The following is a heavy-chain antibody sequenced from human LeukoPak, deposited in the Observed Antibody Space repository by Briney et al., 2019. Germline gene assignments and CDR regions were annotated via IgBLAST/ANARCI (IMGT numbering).Heavy chain of an antibody. D-gene: IGHD3-10*01. CDR3: ARDYTLDYYGSGSYYGGVFDP. V-gene: IGHV4-4*07. CDR2: IYTSGST. CDR1: GGSISSYY. J-gene: IGHJ5*02. Sequence: SETLSLTCIVSGGSISSYYWSWIRQPAGKGLEWIGRIYTSGSTNYNPSLKSRVTMSVDTSKNQFSLKLSSVTAADTAVYYCARDYTLDYYGSGSYYGGVFDPWGQGTLVTVSS.